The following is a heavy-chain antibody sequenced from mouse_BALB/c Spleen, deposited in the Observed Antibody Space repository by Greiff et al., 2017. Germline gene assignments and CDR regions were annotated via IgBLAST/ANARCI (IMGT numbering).Heavy chain of an antibody. V-gene: IGHV3-6*02. CDR2: ISYDGSN. CDR1: GYSITSGYY. J-gene: IGHJ3*01. D-gene: IGHD2-3*01. CDR3: ARGSLYDGSAWFAY. Sequence: EVKLMESGPGLVKPSQSLSLTCSVTGYSITSGYYWNWIRQFPGNKLEWMGYISYDGSNNYNPSLKNRISITRDTSKNQFFLKLNSVTTEDTATYYCARGSLYDGSAWFAYWGQGTLVTVSA.